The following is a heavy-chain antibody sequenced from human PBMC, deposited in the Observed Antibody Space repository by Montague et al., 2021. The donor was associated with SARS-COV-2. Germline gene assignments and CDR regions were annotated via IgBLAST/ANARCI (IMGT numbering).Heavy chain of an antibody. D-gene: IGHD1-26*01. V-gene: IGHV4-61*02. Sequence: TLSLTCTVSGGSISSGNYYWSWIRQPAGKGLEWIGRIYTSGSTXYNPSLKSRVTISADTSKNQFSLKLSSMTAADTAVYYCAREVGRYYNWRSDSWGQGPRVPVPP. J-gene: IGHJ4*02. CDR3: AREVGRYYNWRSDS. CDR2: IYTSGST. CDR1: GGSISSGNYY.